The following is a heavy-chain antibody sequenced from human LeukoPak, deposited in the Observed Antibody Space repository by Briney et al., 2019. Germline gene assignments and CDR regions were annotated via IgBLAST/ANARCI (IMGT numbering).Heavy chain of an antibody. CDR3: ARIRAPSSFGQRESDY. CDR2: INTNTRNP. D-gene: IGHD3-3*02. J-gene: IGHJ4*02. V-gene: IGHV7-4-1*02. Sequence: GASVKVSCKASGYIFTNNAMNWVRQAPGQGLERMGWINTNTRNPTYAQGFTGRFVFSLDTSVSTAYLQISSLKAEDTAVYYCARIRAPSSFGQRESDYWGQGTLVTVSS. CDR1: GYIFTNNA.